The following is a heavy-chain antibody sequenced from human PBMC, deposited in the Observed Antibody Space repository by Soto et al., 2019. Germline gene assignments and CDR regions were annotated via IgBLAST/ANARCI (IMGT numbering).Heavy chain of an antibody. D-gene: IGHD3-16*01. Sequence: EVQLLDSGGGLVQPGGSLRLSCAASGFTFSNYAMTWVRQGPGKGLEWVSGISGSGGRSYYADSVKGRFTISRDNSKSTLYLQMNSQRAEDTAVYYCAKADFVWSSEQPYYFDYWGQGTLVTVSS. CDR1: GFTFSNYA. J-gene: IGHJ4*02. CDR2: ISGSGGRS. CDR3: AKADFVWSSEQPYYFDY. V-gene: IGHV3-23*01.